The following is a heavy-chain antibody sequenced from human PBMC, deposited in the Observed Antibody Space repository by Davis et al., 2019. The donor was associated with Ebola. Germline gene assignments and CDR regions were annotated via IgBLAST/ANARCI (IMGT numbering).Heavy chain of an antibody. CDR3: ATASSDYHWYYAMDV. D-gene: IGHD3-22*01. CDR2: FEPETGER. Sequence: AASVKVSCKVSGYTLSELSIHWVRQAPGKGLEWMGGFEPETGERIYAQKFQGRVTITADKSTSTAYLELSSLRSEDTAVYYCATASSDYHWYYAMDVWGQGTTVTVSS. V-gene: IGHV1-24*01. J-gene: IGHJ6*02. CDR1: GYTLSELS.